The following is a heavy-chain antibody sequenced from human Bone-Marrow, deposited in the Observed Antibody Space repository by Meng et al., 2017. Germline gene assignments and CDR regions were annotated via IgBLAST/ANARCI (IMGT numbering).Heavy chain of an antibody. J-gene: IGHJ4*02. D-gene: IGHD6-6*01. CDR2: INHSGST. V-gene: IGHV4-34*02. CDR3: ARGLRAARPLLFGY. CDR1: GGSFSGYY. Sequence: QGQLPQWGAGLLKPSETLSLTCAVYGGSFSGYYWSWIRQPPGKGLEWIGEINHSGSTNYNPSLKSRVTISVDTSKNQFSLKLSSVTAADTAVYYCARGLRAARPLLFGYWGQGTLVTVSS.